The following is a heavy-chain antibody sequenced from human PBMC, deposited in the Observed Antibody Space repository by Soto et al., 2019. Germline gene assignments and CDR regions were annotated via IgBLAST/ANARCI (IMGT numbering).Heavy chain of an antibody. V-gene: IGHV5-10-1*01. Sequence: GESLKISCEGSGYTFTSYYITWARQLPGKGLEWMGRIDPSDSYTTYNPSFQGHVTISADKSIRTAYLQWSSLEASDSAMYYCARGDKAIVSKGVDVWGQGTPVTVSS. CDR1: GYTFTSYY. D-gene: IGHD5-18*01. CDR3: ARGDKAIVSKGVDV. CDR2: IDPSDSYT. J-gene: IGHJ6*02.